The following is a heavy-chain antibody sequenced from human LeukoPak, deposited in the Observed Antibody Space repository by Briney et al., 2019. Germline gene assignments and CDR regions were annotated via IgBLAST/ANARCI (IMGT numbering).Heavy chain of an antibody. D-gene: IGHD6-13*01. CDR1: GGTLSSYA. V-gene: IGHV1-69*01. CDR2: IIPIFGTA. CDR3: ARTAAAGQAMDY. Sequence: ASVKVSCKASGGTLSSYAISWVRQAPGQGLEWMGGIIPIFGTANYAQKFQGRVTITADESTSTAYMELSSLRSEDTAVYYCARTAAAGQAMDYWGQGTLVTVSS. J-gene: IGHJ4*02.